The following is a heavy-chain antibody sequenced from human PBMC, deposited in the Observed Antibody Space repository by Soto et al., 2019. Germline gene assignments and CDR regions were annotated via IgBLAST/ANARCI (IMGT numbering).Heavy chain of an antibody. CDR3: ARGGAAVAGRGRGYYYGMDV. V-gene: IGHV4-34*01. D-gene: IGHD6-19*01. CDR2: INHSGST. Sequence: PSETLSLTCAVYGGSFSGYYWSWIRQPPGKGLEWIGEINHSGSTNYNPSLKSRVTISVDTSKNQFSLKLSSVTAADTAVYYCARGGAAVAGRGRGYYYGMDVWGQGTTVTVSS. CDR1: GGSFSGYY. J-gene: IGHJ6*02.